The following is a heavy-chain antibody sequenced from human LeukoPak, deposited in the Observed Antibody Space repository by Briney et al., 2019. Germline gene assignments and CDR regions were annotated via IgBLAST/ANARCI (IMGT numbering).Heavy chain of an antibody. Sequence: GASVKVSCKASGYTFTSYAMHWVRQAPGQRLEWMGWINAGNGNTKYSQKFQGRGTITRDTSASTAYMELSSLRSEDTAVYYCARARKQRLVQYYYYGMDVWGQGTTVTVSS. D-gene: IGHD6-13*01. J-gene: IGHJ6*02. CDR1: GYTFTSYA. CDR2: INAGNGNT. V-gene: IGHV1-3*01. CDR3: ARARKQRLVQYYYYGMDV.